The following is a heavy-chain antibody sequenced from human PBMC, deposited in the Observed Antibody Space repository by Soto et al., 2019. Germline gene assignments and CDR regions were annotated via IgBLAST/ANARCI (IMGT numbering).Heavy chain of an antibody. CDR3: ARASDYGDYPAYFDY. D-gene: IGHD4-17*01. Sequence: TSETLSLTCAVSGGSISSSNWWSWVRQPPGKGLEWIGEIYHSGSTNYNPSLKSRVTISVDKSKNQFSLKLSSVTAADTAVYYCARASDYGDYPAYFDYWGQGTLVTVSS. V-gene: IGHV4-4*02. CDR1: GGSISSSNW. J-gene: IGHJ4*02. CDR2: IYHSGST.